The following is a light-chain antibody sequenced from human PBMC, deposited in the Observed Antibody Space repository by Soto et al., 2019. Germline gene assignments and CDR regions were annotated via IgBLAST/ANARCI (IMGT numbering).Light chain of an antibody. CDR2: DAS. Sequence: DIQITQSPSTVSASVGDRVTITCRASQSISSWLAWYQQKPGKAPKLLIYDASSLESGVPSRFSGSGSGTDFTLTISRPEPEDFAVYYCQQYDNSPLTFGGGTKVDIK. V-gene: IGKV1-5*01. CDR3: QQYDNSPLT. CDR1: QSISSW. J-gene: IGKJ4*01.